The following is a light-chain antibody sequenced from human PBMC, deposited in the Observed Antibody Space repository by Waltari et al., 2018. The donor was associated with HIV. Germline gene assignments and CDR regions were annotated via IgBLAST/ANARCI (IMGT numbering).Light chain of an antibody. J-gene: IGKJ4*01. CDR1: QNVFYSSNNKNY. Sequence: LAVSLGERATIKCKSSQNVFYSSNNKNYLSWYQQKPGQPPKLLIYWASSRQSGVPERFSGSGSGTDFTLSINGLQAEDVAVYFCQQTYTIPPTFGGGTKVEIK. CDR3: QQTYTIPPT. V-gene: IGKV4-1*01. CDR2: WAS.